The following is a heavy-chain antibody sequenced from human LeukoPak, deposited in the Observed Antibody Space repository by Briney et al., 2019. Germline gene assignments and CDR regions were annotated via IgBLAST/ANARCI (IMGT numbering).Heavy chain of an antibody. CDR3: ARDRGPQDFDY. D-gene: IGHD3-10*01. CDR1: GFTFSSYS. J-gene: IGHJ4*02. CDR2: ISSSSSYI. V-gene: IGHV3-21*01. Sequence: GGSLRLSCAASGFTFSSYSMNWVRQAPGKGLEWVSSISSSSSYIYYADSVKGRFTIPRDNAKNSLYLQMNSLRAEDTAVYYCARDRGPQDFDYWGQGTLVTVSS.